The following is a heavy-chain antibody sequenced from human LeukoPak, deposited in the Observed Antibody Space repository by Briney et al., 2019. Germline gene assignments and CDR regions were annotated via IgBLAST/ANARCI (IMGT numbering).Heavy chain of an antibody. CDR3: ARSVGYDYGDY. J-gene: IGHJ4*02. V-gene: IGHV1-3*01. D-gene: IGHD5-12*01. CDR2: INAGNGNT. Sequence: ASVKVSCKASGYTFTSYAMHWVRQAPGQRLEWMGWINAGNGNTKYSQKFQGRVTITRDTSASTAYMELSSLKSEDTAVYYCARSVGYDYGDYWGQGTLVTVSS. CDR1: GYTFTSYA.